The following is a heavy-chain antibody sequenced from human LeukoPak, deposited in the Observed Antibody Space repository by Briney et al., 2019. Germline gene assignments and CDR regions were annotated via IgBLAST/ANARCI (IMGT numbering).Heavy chain of an antibody. J-gene: IGHJ4*02. Sequence: SETLSLTCTVSGASISSNYWSWIRQPPGKGLEWIGYIYYSGSTNYNPSLKSRVTISVDTSKNQFSLKLSSVTAADTAVYYCARRAVGLYSGYDGYYFDYWGQGTLVTVSS. D-gene: IGHD5-12*01. V-gene: IGHV4-59*08. CDR2: IYYSGST. CDR3: ARRAVGLYSGYDGYYFDY. CDR1: GASISSNY.